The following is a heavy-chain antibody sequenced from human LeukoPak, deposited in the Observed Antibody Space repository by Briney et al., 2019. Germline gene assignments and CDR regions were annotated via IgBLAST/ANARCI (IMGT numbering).Heavy chain of an antibody. J-gene: IGHJ4*02. V-gene: IGHV4-59*01. CDR2: IYYSGST. CDR3: ARQEVSYYYDSSGYSLAYYFDY. D-gene: IGHD3-22*01. CDR1: EYSISSGFY. Sequence: WETLSLTCSASEYSISSGFYWAWIRQPPGKGLEWIGYIYYSGSTNYNPSLRSRVTISVDTSKNQFSLKLSSVTAADTAVYYCARQEVSYYYDSSGYSLAYYFDYWGQGTLVTVSS.